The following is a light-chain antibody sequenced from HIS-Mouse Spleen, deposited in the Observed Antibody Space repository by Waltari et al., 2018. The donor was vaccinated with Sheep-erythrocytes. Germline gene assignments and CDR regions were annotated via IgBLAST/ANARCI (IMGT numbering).Light chain of an antibody. CDR2: DVS. J-gene: IGLJ1*01. Sequence: QSALTQPRSVSGSPGQSATISCTGTNRDLGGYDYVSWYQQHPGKAPKLRNYDVSKRPAGVPDRFSGSKSGTTASLTISGLQAEDEADYYCCSYAGSYNHVCATGTKVTVL. CDR1: NRDLGGYDY. CDR3: CSYAGSYNHV. V-gene: IGLV2-11*01.